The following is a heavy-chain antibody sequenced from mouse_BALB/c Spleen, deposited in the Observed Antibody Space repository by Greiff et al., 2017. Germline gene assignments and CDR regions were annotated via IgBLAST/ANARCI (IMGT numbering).Heavy chain of an antibody. Sequence: VQLHQSGPELVKPGASVKVSCKASGYAFTSYNMYWVKQSHGKSLEWIGYIDPYNGGTSYNQKFKGKATLTVDKSSSTAYMHLNSLTSEDSAVYYCAREGIYYGYPYAMDYWGQGTSVTGSS. V-gene: IGHV1S135*01. J-gene: IGHJ4*01. CDR2: IDPYNGGT. CDR3: AREGIYYGYPYAMDY. D-gene: IGHD1-2*01. CDR1: GYAFTSYN.